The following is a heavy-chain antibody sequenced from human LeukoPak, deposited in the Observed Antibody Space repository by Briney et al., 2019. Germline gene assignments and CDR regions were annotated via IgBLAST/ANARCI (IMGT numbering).Heavy chain of an antibody. Sequence: SETLSLTCTVSGGSISSYYWSWLRQPPGKGLEWIGYIYYSGSTNYNPSLKSRVTISIDTSKNQFSLKLSSVTAADTAVYYCARDRFFDLWGRGTLVTVSS. CDR3: ARDRFFDL. J-gene: IGHJ2*01. CDR1: GGSISSYY. V-gene: IGHV4-59*01. CDR2: IYYSGST.